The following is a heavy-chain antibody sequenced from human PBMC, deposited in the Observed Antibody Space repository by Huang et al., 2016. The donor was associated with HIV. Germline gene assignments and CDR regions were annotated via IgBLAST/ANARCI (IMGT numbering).Heavy chain of an antibody. D-gene: IGHD1-26*01. Sequence: VQLVESGGGVVQPGRSLRLACAASGFSFSTCGLHWVRQAPGKGLEVVAVILYDGINKYYAHSVKGRFTISRDTSENKVYLQMNSLRHEDTAVYYCAKDGADEEWDIDYWGQGTLVTVSS. CDR1: GFSFSTCG. V-gene: IGHV3-30*18. J-gene: IGHJ4*02. CDR2: ILYDGINK. CDR3: AKDGADEEWDIDY.